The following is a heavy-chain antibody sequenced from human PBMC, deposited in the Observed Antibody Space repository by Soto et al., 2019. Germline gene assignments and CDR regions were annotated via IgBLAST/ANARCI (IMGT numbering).Heavy chain of an antibody. V-gene: IGHV3-23*01. CDR2: ISGSGGST. CDR3: AKSKVTDYYYYYMDV. CDR1: GFTFSSYA. J-gene: IGHJ6*03. Sequence: GGSLRLSCAASGFTFSSYAMSWVRQAPGKGLEWVSAISGSGGSTYYADSVKGRFTISRDNSKNTPYLQMNSLRAEDTAVYYCAKSKVTDYYYYYMDVWGKGTTVTVSS. D-gene: IGHD3-10*01.